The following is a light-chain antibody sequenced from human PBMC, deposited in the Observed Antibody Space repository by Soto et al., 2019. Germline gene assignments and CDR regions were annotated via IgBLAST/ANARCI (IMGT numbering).Light chain of an antibody. Sequence: AIRMTQSPSSLSASTGDRVTITCRASQGISSYLAWYQQKPGKAPKLLIYTASRLQSGVPSRFSGSGSGTDFTLTISSLQPEDFATYYCQQTNSFPFTFGPGTKVDIK. V-gene: IGKV1-8*01. CDR3: QQTNSFPFT. J-gene: IGKJ3*01. CDR1: QGISSY. CDR2: TAS.